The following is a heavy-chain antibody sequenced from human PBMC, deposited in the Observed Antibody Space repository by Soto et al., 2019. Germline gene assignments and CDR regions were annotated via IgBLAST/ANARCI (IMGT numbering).Heavy chain of an antibody. V-gene: IGHV1-3*01. Sequence: ASVKVSCKASGYTLTSYAMHWVRQAPGQRLEWMGWINAGNGNTKYSQKFQGRVTITRDTSASTAYMELSSLRSEDTAVYYCASEMTYYDFWSGYSSNWFDPWGQGTLVTVSS. D-gene: IGHD3-3*01. CDR1: GYTLTSYA. CDR3: ASEMTYYDFWSGYSSNWFDP. CDR2: INAGNGNT. J-gene: IGHJ5*02.